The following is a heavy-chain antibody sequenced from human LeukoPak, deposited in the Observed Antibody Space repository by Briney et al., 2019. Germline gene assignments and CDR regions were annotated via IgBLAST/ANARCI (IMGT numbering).Heavy chain of an antibody. Sequence: QPGRSLRLSCVVSGFTVSSTYMSWVRQVPGKGLEWVSVIYSGGSTYYAGSVKGRFTISRDNSKNTLYLQMNSLRAEDTAVYYCATIVPDVPATLTFDYWGQGTLVTVSS. CDR2: IYSGGST. D-gene: IGHD2-15*01. CDR3: ATIVPDVPATLTFDY. V-gene: IGHV3-66*01. J-gene: IGHJ4*02. CDR1: GFTVSSTY.